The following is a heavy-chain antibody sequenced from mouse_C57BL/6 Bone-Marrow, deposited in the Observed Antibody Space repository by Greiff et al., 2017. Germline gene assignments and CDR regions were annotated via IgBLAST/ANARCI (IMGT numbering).Heavy chain of an antibody. D-gene: IGHD1-1*01. CDR3: TCALIDYGTNY. CDR2: IDPVDGET. J-gene: IGHJ2*01. V-gene: IGHV14-2*01. CDR1: GFNIKDYY. Sequence: EVQVVESGAELVKPGASVKLSCTASGFNIKDYYIHWVKQRTEQGLEWIGRIDPVDGETKYAPKFQDKATITADTSSNTAYLQLSSLASEDAAVYYCTCALIDYGTNYWGQGTTLTVSS.